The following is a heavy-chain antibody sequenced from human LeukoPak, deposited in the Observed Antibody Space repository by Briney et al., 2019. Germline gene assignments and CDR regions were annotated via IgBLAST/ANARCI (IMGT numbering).Heavy chain of an antibody. CDR1: GFTFSSYW. V-gene: IGHV3-74*01. Sequence: GGSLRLSCAASGFTFSSYWMHWVRQAPGKGLVWVSRINSDGSSTSYADSVKGRFTISRDNAKNTLYLQMNSLRAEDTAVYYCARGPYYYDSSGYYGAFDYWGQGTLVTVSS. D-gene: IGHD3-22*01. CDR2: INSDGSST. CDR3: ARGPYYYDSSGYYGAFDY. J-gene: IGHJ4*02.